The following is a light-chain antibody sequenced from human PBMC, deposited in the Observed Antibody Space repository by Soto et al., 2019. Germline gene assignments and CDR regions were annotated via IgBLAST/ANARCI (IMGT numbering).Light chain of an antibody. CDR1: QSVSTN. J-gene: IGKJ1*01. CDR3: HHYNNWWA. V-gene: IGKV3-15*01. CDR2: GAS. Sequence: EVVLTQSPATLSVSPVERATLSCRASQSVSTNLAWYQQKPGQAPRLLIYGASTRATGIPDRFSGSGSGTEFSLTINSLQSEDFAVYYCHHYNNWWAFGQGTKVDIK.